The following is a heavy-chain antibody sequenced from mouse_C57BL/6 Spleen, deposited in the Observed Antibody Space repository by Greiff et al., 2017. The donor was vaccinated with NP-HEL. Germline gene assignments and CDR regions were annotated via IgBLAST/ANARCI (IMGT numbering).Heavy chain of an antibody. V-gene: IGHV14-1*01. CDR1: GFNIKDYY. CDR3: TTGGSSPYWYFDV. Sequence: EVQLQQSGAELVRPGASVKLSCTASGFNIKDYYMHWVKQRPEQGLEWIGRIDPEDGDTEYAPKFQGKATMTADTSSNTAYLQLSSLTSEDTAVNYCTTGGSSPYWYFDVWGTGTTVTVSS. CDR2: IDPEDGDT. D-gene: IGHD1-1*01. J-gene: IGHJ1*03.